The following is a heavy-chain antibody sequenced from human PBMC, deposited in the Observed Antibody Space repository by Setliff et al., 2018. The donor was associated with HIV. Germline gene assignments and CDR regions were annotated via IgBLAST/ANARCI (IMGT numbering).Heavy chain of an antibody. D-gene: IGHD6-19*01. CDR3: ARDHTDGWYHGEHAAFDL. V-gene: IGHV3-7*01. CDR1: GFTFSSAW. Sequence: LRLSCAASGFTFSSAWMGWVRQAPAKGLEWVANISPDGSYKQYVDSVKGRFTISRDDAKNLLYLQMNSLRAEDTSVYYCARDHTDGWYHGEHAAFDLWGQGTVVTVSS. J-gene: IGHJ3*01. CDR2: ISPDGSYK.